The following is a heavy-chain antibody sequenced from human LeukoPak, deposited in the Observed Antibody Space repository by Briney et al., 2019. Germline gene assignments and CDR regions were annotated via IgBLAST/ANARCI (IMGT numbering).Heavy chain of an antibody. CDR1: GIYW. CDR2: IDSSGSYI. CDR3: ARGPHGGFVIIPTEF. D-gene: IGHD3-3*01. V-gene: IGHV3-21*01. J-gene: IGHJ4*02. Sequence: GGSLRLSCAASGIYWMHWVRQAPGKGLEWVSSIDSSGSYIYYANSVKGRFTISRANAKNSLFLQMNSLRAEDTAVYYCARGPHGGFVIIPTEFWGQGTLVTVSS.